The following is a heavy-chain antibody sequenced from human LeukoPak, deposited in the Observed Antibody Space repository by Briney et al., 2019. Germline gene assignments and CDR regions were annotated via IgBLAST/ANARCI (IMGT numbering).Heavy chain of an antibody. D-gene: IGHD6-13*01. V-gene: IGHV4-39*07. Sequence: SETLSLTCTVSGGSISSSSYYWGWIRQPPGKGLEWIGSIYYSGSTYYNPSLKSRVTISVDTSKNQFSLRLSSVTAADTAVYYCARESRVAATTTLDYWGQGTLVTVSS. CDR2: IYYSGST. CDR3: ARESRVAATTTLDY. CDR1: GGSISSSSYY. J-gene: IGHJ4*02.